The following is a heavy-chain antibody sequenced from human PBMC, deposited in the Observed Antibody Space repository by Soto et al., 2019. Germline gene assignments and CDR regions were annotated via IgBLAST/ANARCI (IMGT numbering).Heavy chain of an antibody. CDR3: TRVERFPRYWFDP. V-gene: IGHV4-34*01. Sequence: PSETLSLTCGVYGGSFRNYYWIWVRQPPGKGLEWIGEVNHSGEATYNPSLQSRITISLDTSNNQFSLKMTSVTAADTAMYFCTRVERFPRYWFDPWGQGTQVTVSS. J-gene: IGHJ5*02. D-gene: IGHD6-13*01. CDR2: VNHSGEA. CDR1: GGSFRNYY.